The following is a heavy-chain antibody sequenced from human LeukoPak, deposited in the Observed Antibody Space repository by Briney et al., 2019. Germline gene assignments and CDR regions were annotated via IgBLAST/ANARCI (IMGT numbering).Heavy chain of an antibody. CDR3: ARAPSGWYYDAFDI. CDR1: GGSISYYY. Sequence: PSETLSLTCTVSGGSISYYYWNWIRQPAGKGLEWIGRIYTSGRTYYNPSLKSRVSMSVDTSKNQFSLKLSSVTAADTAVYYRARAPSGWYYDAFDIWGQGTMVTVSS. V-gene: IGHV4-4*07. J-gene: IGHJ3*02. CDR2: IYTSGRT. D-gene: IGHD6-19*01.